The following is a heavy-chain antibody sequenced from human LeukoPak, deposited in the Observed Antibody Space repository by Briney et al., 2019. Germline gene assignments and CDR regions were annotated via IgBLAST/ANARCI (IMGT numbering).Heavy chain of an antibody. Sequence: PSETLSLTCTVSGDSLKYYNWSWIRQPPGKGLGWIGYIYYNGSTNYNPSLRSRVSISVDTSKTQFSLKVSSVTAADTAVYYCARKGGHFDYWGEGTLVSVSS. CDR2: IYYNGST. J-gene: IGHJ4*02. D-gene: IGHD2-15*01. V-gene: IGHV4-59*01. CDR1: GDSLKYYN. CDR3: ARKGGHFDY.